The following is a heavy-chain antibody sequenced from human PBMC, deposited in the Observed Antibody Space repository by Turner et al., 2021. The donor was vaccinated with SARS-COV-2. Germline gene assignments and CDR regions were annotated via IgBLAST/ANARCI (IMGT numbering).Heavy chain of an antibody. V-gene: IGHV1-2*02. J-gene: IGHJ6*02. CDR1: GYTYTVYY. CDR2: INPNSGGT. D-gene: IGHD3-10*01. CDR3: ARVRDYYGSGSYYPLGYYGMDV. Sequence: QVQLVQSGADVKKPGSSVKVSCKASGYTYTVYYMHWVRQAPGQGLEWMGWINPNSGGTNYAQKFQGRVTMTRDTSISTAYMELSRLRSDDTAVYYCARVRDYYGSGSYYPLGYYGMDVWGQGTTVTVSS.